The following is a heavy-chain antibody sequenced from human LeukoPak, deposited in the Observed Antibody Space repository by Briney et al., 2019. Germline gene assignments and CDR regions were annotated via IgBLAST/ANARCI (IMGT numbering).Heavy chain of an antibody. Sequence: SVKVSCKASGGTFSSYAISWVRQAPGQGLEWMGGIIPIFGTANYAQKFQGRVTITADESTSTAYMELSSLRFEDTAVYYCARDREYSSSSLNYWGQGTLVTVSS. D-gene: IGHD6-6*01. J-gene: IGHJ4*02. CDR3: ARDREYSSSSLNY. CDR1: GGTFSSYA. V-gene: IGHV1-69*01. CDR2: IIPIFGTA.